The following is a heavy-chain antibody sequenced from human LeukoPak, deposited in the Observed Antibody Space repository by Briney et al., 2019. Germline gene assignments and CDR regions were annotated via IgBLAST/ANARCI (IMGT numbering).Heavy chain of an antibody. CDR2: IYYSGST. J-gene: IGHJ4*02. D-gene: IGHD2-2*01. CDR1: GGSISSYY. CDR3: ARRVVVPAATGGDAFDI. V-gene: IGHV4-59*08. Sequence: PSETLSLTCTVSGGSISSYYWSWIRQPPGKGLEWIGYIYYSGSTNYNPSLKSRVTISVDTSKNQFSLKLSSVTAADTAVYYCARRVVVPAATGGDAFDIWGQGTLVTVSS.